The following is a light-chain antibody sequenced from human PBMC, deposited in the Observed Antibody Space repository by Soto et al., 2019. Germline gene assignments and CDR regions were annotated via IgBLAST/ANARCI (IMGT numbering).Light chain of an antibody. CDR3: QHYNSYSEA. CDR2: KAS. J-gene: IGKJ1*01. V-gene: IGKV1-5*03. CDR1: QTISSW. Sequence: DIQMTQSPSTLSGSVGDRVTITCLASQTISSWLAWCQQKPGKAPRLLIYKASTLKSGVPSRFSGSGSGTEFTLTISSLQPDDVATYYCQHYNSYSEAFGQGTKVDIK.